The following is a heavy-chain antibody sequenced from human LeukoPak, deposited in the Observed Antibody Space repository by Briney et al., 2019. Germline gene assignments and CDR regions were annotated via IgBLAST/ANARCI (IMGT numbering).Heavy chain of an antibody. Sequence: SQTLSLTCDISGDSVSSKSAGWNWIRQSPSRGPEWLGRIYYRSKWYNDYEGSVRSRISINPDTSKNQFTLQLSSVTPDDTAVYYCARLWFGASPSEPNDYWGQGTLVTVSS. V-gene: IGHV6-1*01. D-gene: IGHD3-10*01. CDR3: ARLWFGASPSEPNDY. CDR2: IYYRSKWYN. J-gene: IGHJ4*02. CDR1: GDSVSSKSAG.